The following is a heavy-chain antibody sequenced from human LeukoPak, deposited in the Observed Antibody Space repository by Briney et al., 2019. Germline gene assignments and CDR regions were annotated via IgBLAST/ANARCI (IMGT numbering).Heavy chain of an antibody. CDR1: GFTFSSYA. J-gene: IGHJ4*02. CDR2: ISGSGGST. Sequence: GGSLRLSCAASGFTFSSYAMSWVRQAPGKGLEWVSAISGSGGSTYYADSVKGWFTISRDNSKNTLYLQMNSLRAEDTAVYYCAKDGSPIPAAYFDYWGQGTLVTVSS. CDR3: AKDGSPIPAAYFDY. V-gene: IGHV3-23*01. D-gene: IGHD2-2*01.